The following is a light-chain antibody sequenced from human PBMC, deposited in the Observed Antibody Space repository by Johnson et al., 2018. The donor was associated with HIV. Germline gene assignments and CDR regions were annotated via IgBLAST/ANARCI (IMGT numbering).Light chain of an antibody. CDR3: GTWDSSLSAYV. Sequence: QAVLTQPPSVSAAPGQMVSISCSGSSSNIGKNYVSWYQQFPGTAPKLLIHENKKRPSGIADRFSASKSGTSATLGITGLQTGDEADYYCGTWDSSLSAYVFGTGTKVTVL. J-gene: IGLJ1*01. CDR1: SSNIGKNY. CDR2: ENK. V-gene: IGLV1-51*02.